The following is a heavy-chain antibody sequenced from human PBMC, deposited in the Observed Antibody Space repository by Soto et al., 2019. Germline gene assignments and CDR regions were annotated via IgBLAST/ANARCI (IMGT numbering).Heavy chain of an antibody. J-gene: IGHJ4*02. CDR3: ARLPAGYSSGRLDY. Sequence: SETLSLTCTVSGGSIISSSYYWGWIRQPPGKGLEWIGSIYYSGSTYYNPSLKSRVTISVDTSKNQFSLKLSSVTAADTAVYYCARLPAGYSSGRLDYWGQGTLVTVSS. CDR2: IYYSGST. V-gene: IGHV4-39*01. D-gene: IGHD6-19*01. CDR1: GGSIISSSYY.